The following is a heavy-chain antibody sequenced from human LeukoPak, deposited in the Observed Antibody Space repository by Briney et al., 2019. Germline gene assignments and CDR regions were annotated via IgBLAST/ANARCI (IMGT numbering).Heavy chain of an antibody. V-gene: IGHV4-59*12. CDR3: ARDRVYYGMDV. Sequence: SETLSLTCTVSGGSISSYYWSWIRQPPGKGLKWIGYVSYSGSTNYNPSLETRVTISVDTSKNQFSLKLSSVTAADTAVFYCARDRVYYGMDVWGQGTLVTVSS. CDR2: VSYSGST. J-gene: IGHJ6*02. CDR1: GGSISSYY.